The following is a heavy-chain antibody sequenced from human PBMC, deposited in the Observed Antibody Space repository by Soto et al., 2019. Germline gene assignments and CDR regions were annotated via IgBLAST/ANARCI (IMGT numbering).Heavy chain of an antibody. CDR1: GGTIINYY. Sequence: SETLSLTYSVFGGTIINYYWSWILQTHGKGLEWIGYIYYSGSTNYNPSLKSRVTISVDTSKNQFSLKLSSVTAADTAVYYCARVPGDSGYDWEYYFDYWGQGTLVTVSS. V-gene: IGHV4-59*01. CDR3: ARVPGDSGYDWEYYFDY. J-gene: IGHJ4*02. D-gene: IGHD5-12*01. CDR2: IYYSGST.